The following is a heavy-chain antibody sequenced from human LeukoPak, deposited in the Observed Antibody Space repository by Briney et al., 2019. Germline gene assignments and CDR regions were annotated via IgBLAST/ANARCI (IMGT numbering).Heavy chain of an antibody. CDR3: AKPKVAGSYYFDY. CDR2: ISGSGGST. V-gene: IGHV3-23*01. Sequence: GGSLRLSCAASGFTFSSYGMSWVRQAPGKGLEWVSAISGSGGSTYYADSVKGRFTISRDNSKNTLYLQMNSLRAEDTAVYYCAKPKVAGSYYFDYWGQGTLVTASS. CDR1: GFTFSSYG. J-gene: IGHJ4*02. D-gene: IGHD6-19*01.